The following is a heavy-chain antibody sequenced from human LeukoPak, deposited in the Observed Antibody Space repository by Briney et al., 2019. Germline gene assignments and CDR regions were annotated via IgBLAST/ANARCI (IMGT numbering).Heavy chain of an antibody. Sequence: PSETLSLTCTVSGYAIISGGFSWNWIRQPPGKGLEWTGCIYDRGPAHYNPSLKSRFTISVDRPKNQFFLNVTPLTAADTAVYYCARSRQASGLFSSWGQGTLVVVSS. CDR3: ARSRQASGLFSS. D-gene: IGHD3-10*01. CDR2: IYDRGPA. J-gene: IGHJ5*02. V-gene: IGHV4-30-2*01. CDR1: GYAIISGGFS.